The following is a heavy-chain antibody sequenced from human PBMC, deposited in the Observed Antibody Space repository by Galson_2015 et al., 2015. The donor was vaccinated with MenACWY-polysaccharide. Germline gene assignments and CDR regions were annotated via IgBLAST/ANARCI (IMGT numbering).Heavy chain of an antibody. J-gene: IGHJ4*02. Sequence: SVKVSCKASGDTFTGDYIHWVRQAPGQRLEWMGWINPNSGVTLYAQKFQGRVTVTRDTSISTAYMELMRLTSDDTSVYYCASSKGISGWNYFDFWGQGTLVTVSS. CDR1: GDTFTGDY. V-gene: IGHV1-2*02. CDR2: INPNSGVT. D-gene: IGHD6-19*01. CDR3: ASSKGISGWNYFDF.